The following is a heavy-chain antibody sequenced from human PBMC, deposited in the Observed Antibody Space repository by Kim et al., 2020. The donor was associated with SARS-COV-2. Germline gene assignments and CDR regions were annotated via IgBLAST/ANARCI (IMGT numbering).Heavy chain of an antibody. D-gene: IGHD5-12*01. CDR2: IYYSGST. V-gene: IGHV4-59*13. Sequence: SETLSLTCTVSGGSISSYYWSWIRQPPGKGLEWIGYIYYSGSTNYNPSLKSRVTISVDTSKNQFSLKLSSVTAADTAVYYCARIRWYSGYDLGFDYWGQGTLVTVSS. CDR3: ARIRWYSGYDLGFDY. CDR1: GGSISSYY. J-gene: IGHJ4*02.